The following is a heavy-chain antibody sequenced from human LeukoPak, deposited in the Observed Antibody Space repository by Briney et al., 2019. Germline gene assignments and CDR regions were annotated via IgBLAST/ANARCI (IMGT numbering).Heavy chain of an antibody. CDR1: GFTFSSYG. V-gene: IGHV3-30*03. J-gene: IGHJ4*02. D-gene: IGHD1-26*01. CDR3: ARDGSGSYHPLSYFDY. Sequence: GRSLRLSCAASGFTFSSYGMHWVRQAPGKGLEWVAVISYDGSNKYYADSVKGRFTISRDNSKNTLYLQMNSLRAEDTAVYYCARDGSGSYHPLSYFDYWGQGTLVTVSS. CDR2: ISYDGSNK.